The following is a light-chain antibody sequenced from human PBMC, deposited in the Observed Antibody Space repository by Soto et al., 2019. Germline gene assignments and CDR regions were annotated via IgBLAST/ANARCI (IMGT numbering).Light chain of an antibody. Sequence: EIVLTQSPATLSLSPGERATLSCRASQSVSSSYLAWYQQKPGQAPRLLIYDASNRATGISARFSGSGSGTDFTLTISSLEPEDFAVYYCQQRSNWPRTFGQGTKVDIK. CDR3: QQRSNWPRT. J-gene: IGKJ1*01. V-gene: IGKV3-11*01. CDR1: QSVSSSY. CDR2: DAS.